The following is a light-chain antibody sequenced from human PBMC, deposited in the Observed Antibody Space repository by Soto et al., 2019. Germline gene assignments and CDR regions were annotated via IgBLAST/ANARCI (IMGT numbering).Light chain of an antibody. J-gene: IGKJ3*01. Sequence: EIVLTQSPATLSLSPGERATLSCRASQSVSSYLAWYQQKPGQAPRLLIYDASNRATGIPARFSGSGSGTDFTLTISSLEPEDFAVYYCQQRHSWPPIFTFGPRTKLDIK. CDR3: QQRHSWPPIFT. CDR2: DAS. V-gene: IGKV3-11*01. CDR1: QSVSSY.